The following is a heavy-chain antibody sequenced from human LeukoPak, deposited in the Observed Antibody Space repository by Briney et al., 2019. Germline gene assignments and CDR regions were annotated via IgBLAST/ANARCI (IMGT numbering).Heavy chain of an antibody. D-gene: IGHD2-15*01. CDR1: GYTFTSHY. J-gene: IGHJ3*02. CDR2: FDPEDGET. Sequence: ASVKVSCKASGYTFTSHYMHWVRQAPGKGLEWMGGFDPEDGETIYAQKFQGRVTMTEDTSTDTAYMELTSLRSEDTAVYYCETAIVGGVASPAVFDIWAKGKRVPVFS. V-gene: IGHV1-24*01. CDR3: ETAIVGGVASPAVFDI.